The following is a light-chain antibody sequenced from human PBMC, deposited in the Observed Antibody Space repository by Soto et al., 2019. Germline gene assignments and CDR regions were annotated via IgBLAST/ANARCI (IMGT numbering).Light chain of an antibody. CDR3: QQRTNWPLT. CDR1: QSVSSY. Sequence: ETVLTQSPATLSLSPGERATLSCSASQSVSSYLAWYQQKPGQAPRLLIYDAFNRATGIQARFSGSGSGTDFTLTISSLEPEDFAVYYCQQRTNWPLTFGGGTKVEIK. CDR2: DAF. J-gene: IGKJ4*01. V-gene: IGKV3-11*01.